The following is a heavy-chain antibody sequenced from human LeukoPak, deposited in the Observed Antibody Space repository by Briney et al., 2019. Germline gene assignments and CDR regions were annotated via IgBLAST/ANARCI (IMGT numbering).Heavy chain of an antibody. CDR2: ISGSGGST. Sequence: GGSLRLSCAASGFTFSSYAMSWVRQAPGKGLEWVSAISGSGGSTYCANSVKGRFTISRDNSKNTLYLQMNSLRAEDTAVYYCAKDPGVGSGSYPSDYWGQGTLVTVSS. V-gene: IGHV3-23*01. CDR3: AKDPGVGSGSYPSDY. CDR1: GFTFSSYA. D-gene: IGHD3-10*01. J-gene: IGHJ4*02.